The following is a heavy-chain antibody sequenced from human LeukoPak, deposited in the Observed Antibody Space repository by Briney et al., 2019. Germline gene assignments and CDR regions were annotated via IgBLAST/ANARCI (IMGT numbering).Heavy chain of an antibody. D-gene: IGHD1-26*01. J-gene: IGHJ4*02. CDR2: INSDGSCT. CDR3: VRKVGAPGNFDY. CDR1: GFTFSSHW. Sequence: GGSLRLSCAASGFTFSSHWIHWVRQAPGKGLVWVSRINSDGSCTNYADSVKGRFTISRDNAKSTLYLQMNSLRAEDTAVYYCVRKVGAPGNFDYWGQGTLVTVSS. V-gene: IGHV3-74*01.